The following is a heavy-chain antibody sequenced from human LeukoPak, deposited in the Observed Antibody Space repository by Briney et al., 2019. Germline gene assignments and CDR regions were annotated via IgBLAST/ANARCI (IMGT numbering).Heavy chain of an antibody. CDR1: GFTFSSYW. CDR3: ARDTASYQLLDAFDI. V-gene: IGHV3-7*01. J-gene: IGHJ3*02. D-gene: IGHD2-2*01. Sequence: GGSLRLSCAASGFTFSSYWMSWVRQAPGKGLEWVANIKQDGSEKYYVDSVKGRLTISRDNAKNSLYLQMNSLRAEDTAVYYCARDTASYQLLDAFDIWGQGTMVTVSS. CDR2: IKQDGSEK.